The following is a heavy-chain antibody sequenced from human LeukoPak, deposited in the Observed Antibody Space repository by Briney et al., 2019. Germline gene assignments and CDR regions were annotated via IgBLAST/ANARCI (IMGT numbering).Heavy chain of an antibody. CDR1: GFIFSNYG. CDR2: ISYDGSNK. CDR3: AKGGSSSFGWGVFDI. V-gene: IGHV3-30*18. D-gene: IGHD6-13*01. Sequence: PGGSLRLSCAASGFIFSNYGMHWVRQVPGKGLEWVAVISYDGSNKNYTDSVKGRFTISRDNSKNTLYLQMNSLRAEDTAVYYCAKGGSSSFGWGVFDIWGQGTMVTVSS. J-gene: IGHJ3*02.